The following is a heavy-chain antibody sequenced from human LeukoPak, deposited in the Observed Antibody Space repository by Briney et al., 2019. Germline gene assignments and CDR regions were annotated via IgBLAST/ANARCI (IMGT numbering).Heavy chain of an antibody. D-gene: IGHD3-22*01. J-gene: IGHJ4*02. CDR3: AKDGQSSGYYYTHFDY. V-gene: IGHV3-30*02. Sequence: PGGSLRLSCAASGFTFSSYGMHWVRQAPGKGLEWVAFIRYDGSNKYYADSVKGRFTISRDNSKNTLYLQMNSLRAEDTAVYYCAKDGQSSGYYYTHFDYWGQGTLVTVSS. CDR2: IRYDGSNK. CDR1: GFTFSSYG.